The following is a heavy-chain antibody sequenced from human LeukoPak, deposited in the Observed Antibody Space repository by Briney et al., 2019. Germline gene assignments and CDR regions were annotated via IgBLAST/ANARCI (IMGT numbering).Heavy chain of an antibody. D-gene: IGHD4-11*01. Sequence: SETLSLTCTVSGGSISSSSYYWGWIRQPPGKGLEWIGEINHSGSTNYNPSLKSRVTISVDTSKNQFSLKLSSVTAADTAVYYCARGSGSNYDHFDYWGQGTLVTVSS. CDR3: ARGSGSNYDHFDY. J-gene: IGHJ4*02. V-gene: IGHV4-39*07. CDR2: INHSGST. CDR1: GGSISSSSYY.